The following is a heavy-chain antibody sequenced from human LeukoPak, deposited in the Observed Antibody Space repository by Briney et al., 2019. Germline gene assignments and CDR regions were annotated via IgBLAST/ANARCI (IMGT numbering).Heavy chain of an antibody. J-gene: IGHJ3*02. CDR3: ATGIAAGDAFDI. Sequence: PGGSLRLSCAASGFTFSSYSMNWVRQAPGRGLEWVSSISSSSYIYYADSVKGRFTISRDNAKNSLYLQMNSLRAEDTAVYYCATGIAAGDAFDIWGQGTMVTVSS. V-gene: IGHV3-21*01. D-gene: IGHD6-13*01. CDR2: ISSSSYI. CDR1: GFTFSSYS.